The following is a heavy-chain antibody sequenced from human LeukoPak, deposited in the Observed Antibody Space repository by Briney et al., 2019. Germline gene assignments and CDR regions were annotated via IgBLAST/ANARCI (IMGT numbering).Heavy chain of an antibody. J-gene: IGHJ6*02. CDR2: ISGSGGST. CDR3: AKENTYYDILTGYYKPEYYYGMDV. D-gene: IGHD3-9*01. V-gene: IGHV3-23*01. Sequence: TGGSLRLSCAASGFTFSSYAMSWVRQAPGRGLEWVSAISGSGGSTYYADSVKGRFTISRDNSKNTLYLQMNSLRAEDTAVYYCAKENTYYDILTGYYKPEYYYGMDVWGQGTTVTVSS. CDR1: GFTFSSYA.